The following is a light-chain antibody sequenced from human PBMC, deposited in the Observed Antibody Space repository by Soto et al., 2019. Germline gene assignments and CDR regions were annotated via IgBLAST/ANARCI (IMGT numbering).Light chain of an antibody. J-gene: IGKJ1*01. CDR3: QQYNNWPPWK. V-gene: IGKV3-15*01. CDR2: GAA. Sequence: MTQSPATMSVYLADQAALSCRSSHRGSSNLAGYQQKPGQAPRLLINGAATRATGIPARFSGSGSGTEYTLTIRSLQSEDFSVYYCQQYNNWPPWKCGQGTKGDNK. CDR1: HRGSSN.